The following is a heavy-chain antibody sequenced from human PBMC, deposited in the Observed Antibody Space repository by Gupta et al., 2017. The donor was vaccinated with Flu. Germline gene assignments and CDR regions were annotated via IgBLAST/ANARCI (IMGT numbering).Heavy chain of an antibody. V-gene: IGHV3-66*02. J-gene: IGHJ4*02. CDR1: GFNVSSNY. CDR2: IYSGGST. Sequence: DVPLEESGGGLVQPGGSLRLSCAVSGFNVSSNYMSWVRQAPGKGLEWVSVIYSGGSTYYSNSVKGRFTIYGDNSENTLYLQMNSLRLEDSGVYYCVKMRASGDSWGQGTLVTVSS. CDR3: VKMRASGDS.